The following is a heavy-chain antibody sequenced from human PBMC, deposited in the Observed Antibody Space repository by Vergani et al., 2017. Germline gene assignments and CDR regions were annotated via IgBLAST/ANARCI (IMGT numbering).Heavy chain of an antibody. Sequence: QVQLVQSGAEVKKPGSSVKVSCKASGGTFSSYAISWVRQAPGQGLEWMGGIIPIFGTANYAQKFQGRVTITADESTSTAYMELSSLRSEDTAVYYCAREGAARPNYYYYDMDVWGQGTTVTVSS. V-gene: IGHV1-69*01. CDR3: AREGAARPNYYYYDMDV. D-gene: IGHD6-6*01. J-gene: IGHJ6*02. CDR2: IIPIFGTA. CDR1: GGTFSSYA.